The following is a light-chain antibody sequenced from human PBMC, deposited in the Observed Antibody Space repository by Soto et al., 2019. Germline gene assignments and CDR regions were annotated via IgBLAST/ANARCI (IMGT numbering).Light chain of an antibody. CDR1: NSNIGKNY. V-gene: IGLV1-51*01. CDR2: DNT. Sequence: QSVLTQPPSMSAAPGQKVTISCSGSNSNIGKNYVSWYRQLPGAAPKLLIYDNTERPSGIPDRFSGSKSGTSATLAITGLQTGDEADYYCGTWDTSLSTLLFGGGTKVTVL. J-gene: IGLJ2*01. CDR3: GTWDTSLSTLL.